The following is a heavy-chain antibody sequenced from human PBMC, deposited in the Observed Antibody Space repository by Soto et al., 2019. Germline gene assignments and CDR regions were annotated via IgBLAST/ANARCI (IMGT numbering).Heavy chain of an antibody. J-gene: IGHJ6*03. D-gene: IGHD3-3*01. CDR2: ISAYNGNT. V-gene: IGHV1-18*01. CDR3: AREAQGDFWSGSYYYYYMDV. CDR1: GYTFTSYV. Sequence: QVQLVQSGAEVKKPGASVKVSCKASGYTFTSYVITWVRQAPGQGLEWMGGISAYNGNTNYAKKLQGRVTMTTDTSTSTAYMELRSLRSDDTAVYYCAREAQGDFWSGSYYYYYMDVWGKGTTVTVSS.